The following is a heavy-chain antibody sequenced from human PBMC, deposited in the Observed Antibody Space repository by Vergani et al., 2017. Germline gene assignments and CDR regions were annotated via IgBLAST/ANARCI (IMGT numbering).Heavy chain of an antibody. V-gene: IGHV1-8*01. CDR3: ATQSITMVRGVIIHYYYYYMDV. CDR1: GYTFTGYD. CDR2: MNPNSGNT. Sequence: QVQLVQSGAEVKKPGASVKVSCKASGYTFTGYDINWVRQATGQGLEWMGWMNPNSGNTGYAQKFQGRVTMTRNTSISTAYMELSSLRSEDTAVYYCATQSITMVRGVIIHYYYYYMDVWGKGTTVTVSS. J-gene: IGHJ6*03. D-gene: IGHD3-10*01.